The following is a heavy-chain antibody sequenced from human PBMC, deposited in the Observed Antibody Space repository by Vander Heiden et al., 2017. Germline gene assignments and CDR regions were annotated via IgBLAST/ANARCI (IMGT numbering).Heavy chain of an antibody. CDR1: GFTFDDYA. J-gene: IGHJ4*02. Sequence: EVQLVESGGGLVQPGRSLRLSCAASGFTFDDYAMHWVRQAPGKGLEWVSGISWNSGSIGYADSVKGRFTISRDNAKNSVYLKMNSLRAEETALYYCAKASSARYFDWLLLDYWGQGTLVTVSS. CDR3: AKASSARYFDWLLLDY. D-gene: IGHD3-9*01. CDR2: ISWNSGSI. V-gene: IGHV3-9*01.